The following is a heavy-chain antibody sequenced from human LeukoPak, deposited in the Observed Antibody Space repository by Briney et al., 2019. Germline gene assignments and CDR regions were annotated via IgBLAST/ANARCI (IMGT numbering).Heavy chain of an antibody. Sequence: PGGSLRLSCAASGFTLSSYEMNWVRQAPGKGLEWVSYISSSGSTIYYADSVKGRFTISRDNAKNSLYLQMNSPRAEDTAVYYCARLYSSGWYDFDYWGQGTLVTVSS. V-gene: IGHV3-48*03. J-gene: IGHJ4*02. CDR2: ISSSGSTI. CDR1: GFTLSSYE. CDR3: ARLYSSGWYDFDY. D-gene: IGHD6-19*01.